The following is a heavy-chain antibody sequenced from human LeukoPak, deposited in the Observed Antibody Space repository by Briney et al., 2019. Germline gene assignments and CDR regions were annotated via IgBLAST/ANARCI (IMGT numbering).Heavy chain of an antibody. V-gene: IGHV3-33*06. J-gene: IGHJ6*03. CDR2: IWYDGGNK. Sequence: PGRSLRLSCAASGFTFSSYGMHWVRQAPGKGLEWVAVIWYDGGNKYYADSVKGRFTISRDNSKNTLYLQMNSLRAEDTAVYYCAKGRYYYDSSGYYSEYYMDVWGKGTTVTVSS. D-gene: IGHD3-22*01. CDR3: AKGRYYYDSSGYYSEYYMDV. CDR1: GFTFSSYG.